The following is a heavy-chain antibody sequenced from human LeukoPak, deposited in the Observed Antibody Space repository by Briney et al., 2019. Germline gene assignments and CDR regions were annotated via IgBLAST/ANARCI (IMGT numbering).Heavy chain of an antibody. Sequence: SETLSLTCTVSGGSISTYYWSWIRQPAGKGLEWIGRIYMRGRTNYNPSLQSRVTMSVDTSKNQFSLKLRSVTDADTAVYYCARETSDTAMAIYYFDQWGQGTLVSVSS. CDR1: GGSISTYY. CDR2: IYMRGRT. V-gene: IGHV4-4*07. J-gene: IGHJ4*02. D-gene: IGHD5-18*01. CDR3: ARETSDTAMAIYYFDQ.